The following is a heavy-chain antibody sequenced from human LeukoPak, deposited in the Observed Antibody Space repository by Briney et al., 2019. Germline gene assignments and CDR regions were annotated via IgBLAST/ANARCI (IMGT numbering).Heavy chain of an antibody. CDR3: ARLSPGYCSSTSCYTGAFDI. D-gene: IGHD2-2*02. J-gene: IGHJ3*02. V-gene: IGHV1-2*02. Sequence: ASVKVSCKASGYTFTGYYMHWVRQAPGQGLEWMGWINPNRGGTNYAQKFQGRVTMTRYTSISTASIELSGLRSDDTAVYYCARLSPGYCSSTSCYTGAFDIWGQGTMVTVSS. CDR1: GYTFTGYY. CDR2: INPNRGGT.